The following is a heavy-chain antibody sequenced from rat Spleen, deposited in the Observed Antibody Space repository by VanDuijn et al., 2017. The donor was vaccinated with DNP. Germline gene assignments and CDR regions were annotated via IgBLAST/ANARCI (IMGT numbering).Heavy chain of an antibody. CDR3: ASLWTLAY. Sequence: EVQLVESGGGLVQPGNSLKLSCTASGFTFSDYAMAWVRQAPKKGLEWVASISYDGSDTYYRDSVKGRFTISRNIARSSLYLQMDSLRSEDTATYYCASLWTLAYWGQGTLVTVSS. CDR2: ISYDGSDT. CDR1: GFTFSDYA. D-gene: IGHD1-3*01. J-gene: IGHJ3*01. V-gene: IGHV5-17*01.